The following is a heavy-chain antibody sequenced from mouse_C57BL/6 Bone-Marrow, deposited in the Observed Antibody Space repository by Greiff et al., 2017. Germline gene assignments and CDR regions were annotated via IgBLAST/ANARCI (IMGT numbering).Heavy chain of an antibody. Sequence: EVKVVESGGGLVKPGGSLKLSCAASGFTFSSYAMSWVRQTPEKRLEWVATISDGGSYTYYPDNVKGRFTISRDNAKNNLYLQMSHLKSEDTAMYYCAREGRLRFDYWGQGTTLTVSS. CDR1: GFTFSSYA. CDR2: ISDGGSYT. J-gene: IGHJ2*01. CDR3: AREGRLRFDY. V-gene: IGHV5-4*01. D-gene: IGHD2-2*01.